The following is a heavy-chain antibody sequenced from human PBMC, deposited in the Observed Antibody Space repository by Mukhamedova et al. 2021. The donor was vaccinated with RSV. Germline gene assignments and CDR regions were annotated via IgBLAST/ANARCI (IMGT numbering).Heavy chain of an antibody. V-gene: IGHV3-9*01. D-gene: IGHD2-15*01. CDR2: ISWDSATI. Sequence: GLEWVSGISWDSATIDYADSVKGRFTISRDNRMNSLYLQMNSLRAEDTALYYCAKDRYCSYNRCHMDHWGQGTLVTVSS. J-gene: IGHJ4*02. CDR3: AKDRYCSYNRCHMDH.